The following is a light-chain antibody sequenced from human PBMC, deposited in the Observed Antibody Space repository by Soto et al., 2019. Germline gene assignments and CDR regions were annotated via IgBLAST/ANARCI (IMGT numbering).Light chain of an antibody. CDR3: QQYNRYSGM. V-gene: IGKV1-5*01. J-gene: IGKJ1*01. CDR1: QSINNW. Sequence: DIQMTQSPLTLSASVGDRVTITCRASQSINNWLAWYQQKPGKAPKLLLYGASSRDSGVPPRFSGSGYGTECTLSISSLQPDDFATYYGQQYNRYSGMFGQGTKVEV. CDR2: GAS.